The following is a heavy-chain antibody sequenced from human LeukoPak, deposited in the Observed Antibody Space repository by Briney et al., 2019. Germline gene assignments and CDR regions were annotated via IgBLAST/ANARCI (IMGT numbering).Heavy chain of an antibody. CDR3: ARVGAMVRGVLGVGYFDY. CDR1: GGSISSYY. D-gene: IGHD3-10*01. Sequence: SETLSLTCTVSGGSISSYYWSWIRQPPGKGLEWNGYIYYSGSTNYNPSLKSRVTISVDTSKNQFSLKLSSVTAADTAVYYCARVGAMVRGVLGVGYFDYWGQGTLVTVSS. CDR2: IYYSGST. J-gene: IGHJ4*02. V-gene: IGHV4-59*01.